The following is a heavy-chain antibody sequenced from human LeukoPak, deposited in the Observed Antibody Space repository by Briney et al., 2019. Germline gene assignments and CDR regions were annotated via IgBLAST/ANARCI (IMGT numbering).Heavy chain of an antibody. CDR2: IYYSGST. D-gene: IGHD1-26*01. V-gene: IGHV4-31*03. CDR3: ARDRRGATTIAWYFDL. Sequence: PSETLSLTCTVSGVSISSGGYYWSWIRQHPGKGLEWIGYIYYSGSTYYNPSLKSRVIISVDTSKNQFSLKLSSVTAADTAVYYCARDRRGATTIAWYFDLWGRGTLVTVSS. CDR1: GVSISSGGYY. J-gene: IGHJ2*01.